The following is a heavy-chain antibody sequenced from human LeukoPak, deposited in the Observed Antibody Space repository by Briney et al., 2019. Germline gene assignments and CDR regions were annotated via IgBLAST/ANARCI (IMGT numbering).Heavy chain of an antibody. D-gene: IGHD1-26*01. CDR1: GFTFSSYG. Sequence: PGGSLRLSCAASGFTFSSYGMHCVRQAPGKGLEWVAVISYDGSNKYYADSVKGRFTISRDNSKNTLYLQMNSLRAEDTAVYYCAKDVVGAIPGAFDIWGQGTMVTVSS. CDR3: AKDVVGAIPGAFDI. V-gene: IGHV3-30*18. J-gene: IGHJ3*02. CDR2: ISYDGSNK.